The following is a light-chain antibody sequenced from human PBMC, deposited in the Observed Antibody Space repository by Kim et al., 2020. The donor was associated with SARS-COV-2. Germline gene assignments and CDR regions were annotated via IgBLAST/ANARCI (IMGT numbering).Light chain of an antibody. Sequence: SASVGDRVTITCKPSQDNSNYLNWYQQKPGKAPKLLIYDSSNLETGVPTRFSGRGSETDFTVTMRSLQPEDIATYYCQQYDNLPTFGQVTRLEIK. CDR2: DSS. CDR3: QQYDNLPT. V-gene: IGKV1-33*01. J-gene: IGKJ5*01. CDR1: QDNSNY.